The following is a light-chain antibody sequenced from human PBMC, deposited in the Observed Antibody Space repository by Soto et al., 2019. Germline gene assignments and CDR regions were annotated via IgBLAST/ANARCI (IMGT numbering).Light chain of an antibody. J-gene: IGLJ2*01. CDR2: EVN. V-gene: IGLV2-14*01. Sequence: QSALTQPASVSGSPGQSITISCTGTTSDIGGFNYVSWYQQHPGEAPKLMISEVNNRPSGVSHRFSGSKSGNTASLTISGLQADDEADYHCSSYTTSLTVIFGGGTKLTVL. CDR3: SSYTTSLTVI. CDR1: TSDIGGFNY.